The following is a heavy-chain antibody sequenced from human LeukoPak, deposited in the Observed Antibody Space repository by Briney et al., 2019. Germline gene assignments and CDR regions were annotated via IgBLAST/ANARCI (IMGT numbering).Heavy chain of an antibody. J-gene: IGHJ4*02. V-gene: IGHV3-53*01. CDR1: GFTVSSNY. CDR2: IYSGGST. CDR3: ARVGSPTYGDYDY. Sequence: GGSLRLSCAASGFTVSSNYMSWVRQAPGKWLEWVAVIYSGGSTYYADSVKGRFTISRDNSKNTVYLQMNSLRAEDTAVYYCARVGSPTYGDYDYWGQGTLVTVSS. D-gene: IGHD4-17*01.